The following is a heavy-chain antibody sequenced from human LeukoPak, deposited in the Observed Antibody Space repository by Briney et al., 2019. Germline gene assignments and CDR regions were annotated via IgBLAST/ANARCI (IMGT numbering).Heavy chain of an antibody. CDR2: INHSGST. V-gene: IGHV4-34*01. J-gene: IGHJ3*02. D-gene: IGHD3-3*01. CDR3: ARRPFGNGRRFTIFGVVTIYDAFDI. CDR1: GGSFSGYY. Sequence: SETLSLTCAVYGGSFSGYYWSWIRQPPGKGLEWIGEINHSGSTNYNPSLKSRATISVDTSKNQFSLKLSSVTAADTAVYYCARRPFGNGRRFTIFGVVTIYDAFDIWGQGTMVTVSS.